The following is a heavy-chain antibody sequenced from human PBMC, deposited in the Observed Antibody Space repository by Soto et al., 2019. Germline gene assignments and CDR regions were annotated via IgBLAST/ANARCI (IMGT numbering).Heavy chain of an antibody. CDR2: ISPDSGNT. V-gene: IGHV1-18*01. CDR1: GYIFVNYG. J-gene: IGHJ6*02. CDR3: AMVDNYVTPTPQDV. D-gene: IGHD3-16*01. Sequence: QVQLVQSGDEVRKPGSSVKVSCKASGYIFVNYGIAWVRQAPGQGLEWMGWISPDSGNTHYARKVQGRLTMTTETSTSTAYMELGSLTSDDTAVDYCAMVDNYVTPTPQDVWGQGTTVTVSS.